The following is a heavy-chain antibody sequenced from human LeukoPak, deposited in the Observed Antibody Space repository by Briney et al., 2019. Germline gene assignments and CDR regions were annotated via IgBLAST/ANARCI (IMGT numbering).Heavy chain of an antibody. CDR2: INQDGSEK. J-gene: IGHJ4*02. CDR1: GLTFGSYW. Sequence: GGSLRLSCAASGLTFGSYWMNWVRQAPGKGLEWVANINQDGSEKYYVDSVKGRFTISRDNTKNSLFLQMDSLRAEDTAVYYCAKRGAAAGYYFDYWGQGTLVTVSS. D-gene: IGHD6-13*01. V-gene: IGHV3-7*03. CDR3: AKRGAAAGYYFDY.